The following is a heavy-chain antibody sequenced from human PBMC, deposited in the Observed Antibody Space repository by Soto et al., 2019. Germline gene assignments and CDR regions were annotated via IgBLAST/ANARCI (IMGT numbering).Heavy chain of an antibody. CDR2: INHSGST. D-gene: IGHD1-26*01. V-gene: IGHV4-34*01. J-gene: IGHJ3*02. CDR1: GGSFSGYY. Sequence: PSETLSLTCAVYGGSFSGYYWSWIRQPPGKGLEWIGEINHSGSTNYNPSLKSRVTISVDTSKNQFSLKLSSVTAADTAVYYCAGIREWELPNEAFDIWGQGTTVTVSS. CDR3: AGIREWELPNEAFDI.